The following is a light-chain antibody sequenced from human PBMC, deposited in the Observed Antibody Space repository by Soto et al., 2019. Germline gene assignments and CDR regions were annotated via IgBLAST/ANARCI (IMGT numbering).Light chain of an antibody. V-gene: IGLV2-14*01. Sequence: QSALTQPASVSGSPGQSIIISCTGTSSDVRGYNYVSWYQQHPGKAPKLMIYEVSNRPSGVSDRFSGSKSGNTASLTISGLQAEDEADYYCSSYTSSSTGVFGGGTKLTVL. CDR3: SSYTSSSTGV. J-gene: IGLJ3*02. CDR1: SSDVRGYNY. CDR2: EVS.